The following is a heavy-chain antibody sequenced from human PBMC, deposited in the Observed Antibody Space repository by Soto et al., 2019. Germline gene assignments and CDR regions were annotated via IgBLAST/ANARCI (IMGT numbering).Heavy chain of an antibody. CDR2: ISGSGGST. J-gene: IGHJ4*02. V-gene: IGHV3-23*01. D-gene: IGHD2-2*01. CDR1: GFTFISYA. CDR3: AKDQDIVVVPAAAFDY. Sequence: PGGSLRLSCAASGFTFISYAMSWVRQAPGKGLEWVSAISGSGGSTYYADSVKGRFTISGDNSKNTLYLQMNSLRAEDTAVYYCAKDQDIVVVPAAAFDYWGQGTLVTVSS.